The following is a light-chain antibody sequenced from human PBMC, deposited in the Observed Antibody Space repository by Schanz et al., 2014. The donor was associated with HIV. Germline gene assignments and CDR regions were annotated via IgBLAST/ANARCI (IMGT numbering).Light chain of an antibody. V-gene: IGLV1-44*01. Sequence: QSVLTQPPSASGTPGQRVTISCSGSSSNFRSNAVNWYQQLPGTAPRLVIYNTFHRPSGVPDRFSGSQSGTSASLAISGLRSDDEAHYYCATWDDALNAWVFGGGTKLTVL. J-gene: IGLJ3*02. CDR2: NTF. CDR3: ATWDDALNAWV. CDR1: SSNFRSNA.